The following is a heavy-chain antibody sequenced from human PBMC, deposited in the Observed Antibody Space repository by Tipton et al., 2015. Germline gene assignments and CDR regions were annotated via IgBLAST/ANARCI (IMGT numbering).Heavy chain of an antibody. Sequence: TLSLTCTVSNASISSDYWSWIRQPPGKGLEWIGYINYTGSTNYNPSLKSRVAISIDTSKNQFSLKLSSVTAADTALYYCARGTGYYDILIGYPPEYYFDSCGQGTLVTVSS. V-gene: IGHV4-59*01. CDR3: ARGTGYYDILIGYPPEYYFDS. J-gene: IGHJ4*02. CDR1: NASISSDY. D-gene: IGHD3-9*01. CDR2: INYTGST.